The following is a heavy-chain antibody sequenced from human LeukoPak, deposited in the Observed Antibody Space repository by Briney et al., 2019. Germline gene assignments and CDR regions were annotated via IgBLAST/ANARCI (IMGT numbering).Heavy chain of an antibody. CDR2: MNHSGST. CDR1: GGSFSGYY. V-gene: IGHV4-34*04. J-gene: IGHJ4*02. CDR3: ARGIRDSSSYLDY. Sequence: SETLSLTCPVYGGSFSGYYCSWIRQPPAKGLEWMGEMNHSGSTNHNPSLNSRSTISVRTSKNRFALTVSAVTAPDTAVYYCARGIRDSSSYLDYWGEGTLVTVSS. D-gene: IGHD6-13*01.